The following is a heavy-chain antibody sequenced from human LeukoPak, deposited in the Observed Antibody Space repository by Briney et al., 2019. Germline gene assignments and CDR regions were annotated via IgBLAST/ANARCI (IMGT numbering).Heavy chain of an antibody. CDR1: GGSFSGYY. CDR3: AKQKQLVHWFDP. D-gene: IGHD6-13*01. CDR2: INHSGST. Sequence: PSETLSLTCAVYGGSFSGYYWSWIRQPPGKGLEWIGEINHSGSTNYNPSLKSRVTISVDTSKNQFSLKLSSVTAADTAVYYCAKQKQLVHWFDPWGQGTLVTVSS. V-gene: IGHV4-34*01. J-gene: IGHJ5*02.